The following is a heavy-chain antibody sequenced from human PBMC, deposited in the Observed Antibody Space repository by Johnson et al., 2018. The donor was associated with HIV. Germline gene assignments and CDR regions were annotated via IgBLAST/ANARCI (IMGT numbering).Heavy chain of an antibody. D-gene: IGHD1-26*01. CDR1: GFTFTNAW. Sequence: VQLVESGGGLVKPGGSLRLSCAASGFTFTNAWMHWVRQAPGKGLEWVGRIKRKTDGETTDYTTPVKGRFTISRDDSKNTLYLQMNSLKTEDTAVYYWATDVPSAPYYNAFDIWGQGTMVTVSS. V-gene: IGHV3-15*01. CDR2: IKRKTDGETT. CDR3: ATDVPSAPYYNAFDI. J-gene: IGHJ3*02.